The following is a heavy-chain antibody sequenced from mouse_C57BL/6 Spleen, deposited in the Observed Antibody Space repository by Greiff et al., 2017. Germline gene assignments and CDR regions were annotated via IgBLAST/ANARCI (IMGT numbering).Heavy chain of an antibody. CDR3: AREPHYYGSSYWYFDV. V-gene: IGHV1-7*01. D-gene: IGHD1-1*01. J-gene: IGHJ1*03. CDR2: INPSSGYT. Sequence: QVQLKESGAELAKPGASVKLSCKASGYTFTSYWMHWVKQRPGQGLEWIGYINPSSGYTKYNQKFKDKATLTADKSSITAYMQLSILTYEDSAVYYCAREPHYYGSSYWYFDVWGTGTTVTVSS. CDR1: GYTFTSYW.